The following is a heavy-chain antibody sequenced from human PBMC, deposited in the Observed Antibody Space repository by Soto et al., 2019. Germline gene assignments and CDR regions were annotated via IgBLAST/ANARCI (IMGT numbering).Heavy chain of an antibody. CDR3: ARDQVVVTAITYSDYFDY. D-gene: IGHD2-21*02. CDR2: ISGSGGST. J-gene: IGHJ4*02. Sequence: GGSLRLSCAASGFTFSSYAMNWVRQAPGKGLEWVSVISGSGGSTYYADSVKGRFTISRDNSKNTLYLQMNSLRAEDTAVYYCARDQVVVTAITYSDYFDYWGQGTLVTVSS. CDR1: GFTFSSYA. V-gene: IGHV3-23*01.